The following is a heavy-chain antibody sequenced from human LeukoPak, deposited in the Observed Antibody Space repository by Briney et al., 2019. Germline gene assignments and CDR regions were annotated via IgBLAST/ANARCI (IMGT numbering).Heavy chain of an antibody. Sequence: GGSLRLSCAASGFTFSSYSMTWVRQAPGKGLEWVSSISSSSSYIYYADSVKGRFTISRDNAKNSLYLQMNSLRAEDTVVYYCARGWGSSGYPYFDYWGQGTLVTVSS. CDR2: ISSSSSYI. CDR3: ARGWGSSGYPYFDY. J-gene: IGHJ4*02. V-gene: IGHV3-21*01. CDR1: GFTFSSYS. D-gene: IGHD3-22*01.